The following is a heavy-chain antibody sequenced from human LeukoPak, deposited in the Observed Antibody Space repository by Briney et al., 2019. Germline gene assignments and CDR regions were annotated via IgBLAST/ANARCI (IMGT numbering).Heavy chain of an antibody. D-gene: IGHD2-2*01. CDR3: ARLPVD. CDR1: VLTVSSDY. CDR2: IYSGGDT. J-gene: IGHJ4*02. V-gene: IGHV3-66*01. Sequence: GGGLILSCAASVLTVSSDYMSSGRRAPGKGLDWVSVIYSGGDTFYADSVKGRFTISRDTSKNTLSLQMNSLRAEDTAVYYCARLPVDWGQGTLVTVSS.